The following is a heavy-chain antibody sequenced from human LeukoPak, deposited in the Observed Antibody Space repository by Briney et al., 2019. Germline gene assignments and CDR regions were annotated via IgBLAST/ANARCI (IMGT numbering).Heavy chain of an antibody. CDR1: GYSISSGYY. V-gene: IGHV4-38-2*02. Sequence: PSETLSLTCTVSGYSISSGYYWGWIRQPPGKGLEWIGSIYHGGSTYYNPSLKSRVTISVDTSKNQFSLKLSSVTAADTAMYFCARIGVNCSSTSCYVFAPYYYHMDVWGKGTTVTVSS. D-gene: IGHD2-2*01. CDR2: IYHGGST. J-gene: IGHJ6*03. CDR3: ARIGVNCSSTSCYVFAPYYYHMDV.